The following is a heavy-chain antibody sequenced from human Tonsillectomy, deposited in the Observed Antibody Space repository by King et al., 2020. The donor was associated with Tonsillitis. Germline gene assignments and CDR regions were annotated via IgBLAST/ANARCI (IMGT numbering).Heavy chain of an antibody. CDR1: GLTFSSYS. V-gene: IGHV3-21*01. CDR3: AREHYDFWSGSPDY. Sequence: QLVQSGGGLVKPGGSLRLSGAASGLTFSSYSMNWFRQAPGKGLVWVSSISSSSSYIYYEDPVKGRFTISRDNAKNSLYLQTNSLRAEDTAVYYCAREHYDFWSGSPDYWGQGTLVTVSS. J-gene: IGHJ4*02. D-gene: IGHD3-3*01. CDR2: ISSSSSYI.